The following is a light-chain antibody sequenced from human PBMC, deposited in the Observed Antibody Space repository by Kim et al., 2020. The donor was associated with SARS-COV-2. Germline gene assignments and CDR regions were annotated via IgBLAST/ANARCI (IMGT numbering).Light chain of an antibody. J-gene: IGKJ1*01. CDR1: QSVSNNL. Sequence: PGERATLSCRARQSVSNNLLVWYQQKSGQAPRLLIYSTYSRATGIPDRFSGGGSGTDFTLTISRLEPEDCAVYYCQHYGRTSWTFGQGTKVDIK. V-gene: IGKV3-20*01. CDR2: STY. CDR3: QHYGRTSWT.